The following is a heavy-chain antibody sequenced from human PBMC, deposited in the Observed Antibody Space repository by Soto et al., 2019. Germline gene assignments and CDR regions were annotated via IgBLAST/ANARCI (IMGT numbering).Heavy chain of an antibody. CDR2: IHYSGST. D-gene: IGHD2-2*01. V-gene: IGHV4-59*01. Sequence: QVQLQESGPGLVKPSETLSLTCTVSGGSISSYYWSWIRQSPGKRLEWIGYIHYSGSTKSNPSLKSRVTISVDTSRNQVSLKFSSVTAADSAVYFCARARYQLLHPYYYGMDVWGQGTTVTVSS. J-gene: IGHJ6*02. CDR1: GGSISSYY. CDR3: ARARYQLLHPYYYGMDV.